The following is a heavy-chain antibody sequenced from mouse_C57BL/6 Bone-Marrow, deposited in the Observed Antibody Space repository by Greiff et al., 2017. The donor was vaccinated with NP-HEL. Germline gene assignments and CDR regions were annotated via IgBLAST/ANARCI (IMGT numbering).Heavy chain of an antibody. D-gene: IGHD2-4*01. Sequence: VQLQQSGPGLVAPSQSLSITCTVSGFSLTSYGVHWVRQPPGKGLEWLVVIWSDGSTTYNSALKSRLSISKDNSKSQVFLKMNSLQTDDTAMYYCARHGIYYDYGYFDVWGTGTTVTVSS. CDR1: GFSLTSYG. V-gene: IGHV2-6-1*01. J-gene: IGHJ1*03. CDR2: IWSDGST. CDR3: ARHGIYYDYGYFDV.